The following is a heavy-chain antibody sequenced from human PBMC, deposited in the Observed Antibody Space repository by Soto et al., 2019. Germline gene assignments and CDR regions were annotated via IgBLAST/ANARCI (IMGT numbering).Heavy chain of an antibody. CDR2: SYYTASTT. D-gene: IGHD2-15*01. CDR3: ARHQDIPGVVVRYHCCSMDV. V-gene: IGHV4-59*08. CDR1: GGSIGSYY. Sequence: QVQLQESGPGLVKPSETLSLTCTVSGGSIGSYYWSWIRQPPGKGLEWIGDSYYTASTTSYNPSLETPVTTSVNTSKTPFSLKHTSVTAADTAVYYCARHQDIPGVVVRYHCCSMDVWARGTTVPVSS. J-gene: IGHJ6*02.